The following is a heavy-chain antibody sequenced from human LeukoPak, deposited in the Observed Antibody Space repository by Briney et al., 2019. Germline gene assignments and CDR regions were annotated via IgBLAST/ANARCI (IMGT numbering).Heavy chain of an antibody. CDR1: RFTFSNAW. Sequence: GGSLRLSCAASRFTFSNAWMSWVRQAPGKGLEWVGRIKGKTDGGTTDYASPVKGRFTISRDDSNNTLYLQMNSLKTEDTAVYYCTTDYGSGSFDWGQGTLVTVSS. D-gene: IGHD3-10*01. CDR2: IKGKTDGGTT. J-gene: IGHJ4*02. V-gene: IGHV3-15*01. CDR3: TTDYGSGSFD.